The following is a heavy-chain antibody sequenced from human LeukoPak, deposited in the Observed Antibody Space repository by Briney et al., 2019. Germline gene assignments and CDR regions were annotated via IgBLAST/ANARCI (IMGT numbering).Heavy chain of an antibody. CDR2: INPNSGGT. D-gene: IGHD2-21*01. J-gene: IGHJ5*02. Sequence: ASVKVSCKASGYTFTDHYMQWLRQAPGQGLEWMGWINPNSGGTVLAQKFQARITMTRDTSISTVYMELSRLSSDDTAVYYCARDTSLLGWFDPWGQGTLVTVSS. V-gene: IGHV1-2*02. CDR1: GYTFTDHY. CDR3: ARDTSLLGWFDP.